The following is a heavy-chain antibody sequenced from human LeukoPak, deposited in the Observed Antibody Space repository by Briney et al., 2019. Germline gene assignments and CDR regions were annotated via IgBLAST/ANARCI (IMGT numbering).Heavy chain of an antibody. CDR2: IYSGGST. V-gene: IGHV3-66*01. D-gene: IGHD4-17*01. J-gene: IGHJ4*02. CDR1: GFTVSSNF. CDR3: ARVDYGDYGFDY. Sequence: GGSLRLSCAASGFTVSSNFMSWVRQAPGKGLEWVSVIYSGGSTYYADSVKGRFTISRDNSKNTLYLQMNSLRAEDTAVYYCARVDYGDYGFDYWGQGTLVTVSS.